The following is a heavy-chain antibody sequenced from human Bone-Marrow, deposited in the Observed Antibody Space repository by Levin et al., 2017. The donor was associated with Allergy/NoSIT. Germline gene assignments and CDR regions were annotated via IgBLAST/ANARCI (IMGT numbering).Heavy chain of an antibody. D-gene: IGHD6-19*01. CDR2: INWNSRKV. CDR1: GFTFDDYS. Sequence: PPGGSLRLSCEASGFTFDDYSIHWVRQAPGKGLEWVSGINWNSRKVDYADSVKGRFTISRDNAKNSLYLQMNSLRPEDSAIYYCVKHFRVIAVSDAYDIWGQGTMVTVSS. CDR3: VKHFRVIAVSDAYDI. V-gene: IGHV3-9*01. J-gene: IGHJ3*02.